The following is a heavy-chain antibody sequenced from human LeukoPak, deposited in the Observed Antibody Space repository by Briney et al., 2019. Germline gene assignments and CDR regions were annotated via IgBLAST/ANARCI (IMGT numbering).Heavy chain of an antibody. V-gene: IGHV3-23*01. Sequence: GGSLRLSCAASGFTFSSYAMSWVRQAPGKGLEWVSAISGSGGSTYYADSVKGRFTISRDNAKNSLYLQMNSLRAEDTAVYYCARDPGVATEPYYFDYWGQGTLVTVSS. CDR3: ARDPGVATEPYYFDY. CDR1: GFTFSSYA. D-gene: IGHD5-12*01. CDR2: ISGSGGST. J-gene: IGHJ4*02.